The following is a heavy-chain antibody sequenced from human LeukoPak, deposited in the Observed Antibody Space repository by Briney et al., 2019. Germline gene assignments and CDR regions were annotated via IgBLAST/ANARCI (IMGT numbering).Heavy chain of an antibody. CDR3: ARVITMVRGPNRHFDY. CDR1: GYTFTSYG. D-gene: IGHD3-10*01. J-gene: IGHJ4*02. V-gene: IGHV1-18*04. CDR2: ISAYNGNT. Sequence: GASVKVSCKASGYTFTSYGISWVRQASGQGLEWMGWISAYNGNTNYAQKLQGRVTMTTDTSTSTAYMELGSLRSDDTAVYYCARVITMVRGPNRHFDYWGQGTLVTVSS.